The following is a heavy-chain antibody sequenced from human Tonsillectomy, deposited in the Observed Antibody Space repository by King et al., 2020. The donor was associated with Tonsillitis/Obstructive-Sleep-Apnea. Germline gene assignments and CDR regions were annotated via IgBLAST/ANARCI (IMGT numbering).Heavy chain of an antibody. CDR2: ISAKNGNT. CDR3: TRGAAYSNYDEIDY. V-gene: IGHV1-18*04. D-gene: IGHD4-11*01. J-gene: IGHJ4*02. CDR1: GYTFISYG. Sequence: QLVQSGIEVKKPGASVKVSCRTSGYTFISYGISWVRQAPGQGLEWLGWISAKNGNTNFAQKFRDRVTLATDTSTCTGYMELRSVRSDDTAVYYCTRGAAYSNYDEIDYWGQGTLVTVSS.